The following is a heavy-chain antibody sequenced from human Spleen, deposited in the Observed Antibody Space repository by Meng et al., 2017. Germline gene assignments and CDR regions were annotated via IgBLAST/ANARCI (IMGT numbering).Heavy chain of an antibody. CDR2: INHSGST. CDR1: GGSFVDYY. V-gene: IGHV4-34*01. Sequence: GLLKPSETRSLTCVVPGGSFVDYYLGWIRQPPGKGLRWIGEINHSGSTNYNPSLKSRVTISVDKSKNQFSLKLSSVTATDTAVYYCASRVSHDYEAPVNWFDPWGQGTLVTVSS. D-gene: IGHD4-17*01. CDR3: ASRVSHDYEAPVNWFDP. J-gene: IGHJ5*02.